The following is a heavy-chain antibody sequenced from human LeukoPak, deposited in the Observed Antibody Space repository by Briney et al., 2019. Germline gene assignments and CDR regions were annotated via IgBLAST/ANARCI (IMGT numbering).Heavy chain of an antibody. Sequence: SETLSLTCTVSGGSISTYYWNWIRQPPGKGLEWIGYIYYGGATNYNPSLKSRVTISEDTSKNQFSLKLSSVTAADTAVYYCARGVYIAAAQYGFWGQGTLVTVSS. J-gene: IGHJ4*02. CDR1: GGSISTYY. CDR2: IYYGGAT. V-gene: IGHV4-59*01. D-gene: IGHD6-13*01. CDR3: ARGVYIAAAQYGF.